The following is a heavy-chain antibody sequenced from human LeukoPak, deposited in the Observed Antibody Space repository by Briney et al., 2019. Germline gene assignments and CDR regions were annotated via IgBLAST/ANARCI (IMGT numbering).Heavy chain of an antibody. J-gene: IGHJ4*02. CDR1: GGTFSTYA. Sequence: SVKVSCKXSGGTFSTYAISWVRQAPRQGPEWMGGIIPIFGTANYSQKFQGRVTIIADESMSTAQMELSSLRSEDTAVYYCTREPHRDFWSGLIFDYWGQGLLVTVSS. CDR3: TREPHRDFWSGLIFDY. D-gene: IGHD3-3*01. CDR2: IIPIFGTA. V-gene: IGHV1-69*13.